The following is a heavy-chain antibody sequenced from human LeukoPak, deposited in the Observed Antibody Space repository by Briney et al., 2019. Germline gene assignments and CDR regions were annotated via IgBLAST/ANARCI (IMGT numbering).Heavy chain of an antibody. J-gene: IGHJ5*02. D-gene: IGHD3-16*01. CDR2: IYPGDSDT. V-gene: IGHV5-51*01. Sequence: GESLKISCKGSGYSFTSYWIGWVRQMPGKGLEWMGIIYPGDSDTRYSPSFQGQVTISADKSISTAYLQWSSLKASDTGIYYCARHRRLGEKNQNWANWFDPWGQGTLVTVSS. CDR3: ARHRRLGEKNQNWANWFDP. CDR1: GYSFTSYW.